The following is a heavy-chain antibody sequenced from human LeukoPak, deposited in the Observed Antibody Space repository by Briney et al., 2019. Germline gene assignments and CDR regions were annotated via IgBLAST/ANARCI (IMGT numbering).Heavy chain of an antibody. Sequence: GGSLRLSCAASGLTFSSYAMTWVRQAPGKGLEWVSGISTAGTNTYYADSVKGRFTISRDNSKNTLYLQMNSLRAEDTAVYYCAKDRKLGIAAAGRLDYWGQGTLVTVSS. CDR1: GLTFSSYA. CDR3: AKDRKLGIAAAGRLDY. V-gene: IGHV3-23*01. J-gene: IGHJ4*02. D-gene: IGHD6-13*01. CDR2: ISTAGTNT.